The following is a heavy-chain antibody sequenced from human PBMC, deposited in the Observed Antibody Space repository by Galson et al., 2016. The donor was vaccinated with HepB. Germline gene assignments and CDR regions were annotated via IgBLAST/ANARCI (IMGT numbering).Heavy chain of an antibody. D-gene: IGHD3-9*01. V-gene: IGHV5-10-1*01. CDR2: IDPSDSYT. CDR1: GYSFTNYW. Sequence: QSGAAVKKPGESLRISCKGSGYSFTNYWISWVRQMPGKGLEWTGRIDPSDSYTHYSPSFQGHVTFSADKSLSTVYLHWSSLKASDTAMYYCAGVGSDILTGSDNWFDPWGQGTLVTVSS. CDR3: AGVGSDILTGSDNWFDP. J-gene: IGHJ5*02.